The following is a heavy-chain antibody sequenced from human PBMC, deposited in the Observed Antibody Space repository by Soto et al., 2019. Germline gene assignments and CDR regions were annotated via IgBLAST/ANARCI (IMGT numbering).Heavy chain of an antibody. D-gene: IGHD1-26*01. CDR2: IYYSGST. V-gene: IGHV4-59*01. Sequence: QVQLQESGPGLVKPSETLSLTCSVSGGSISSYYWSWIRQSPGKGLEWIGYIYYSGSTNYSPSLRSRVTISVDTSKNQFSLKLDCVTAADTAVYYCARGMGSPDYWGQGTLVTVSS. CDR3: ARGMGSPDY. CDR1: GGSISSYY. J-gene: IGHJ4*02.